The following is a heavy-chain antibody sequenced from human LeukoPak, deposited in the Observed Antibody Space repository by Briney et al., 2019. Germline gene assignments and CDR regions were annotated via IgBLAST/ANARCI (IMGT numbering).Heavy chain of an antibody. CDR2: ISGSGGST. V-gene: IGHV3-23*01. Sequence: GGSLRLSCAASGFTFSNYAMSWVRQAPGKGLEWVSAISGSGGSTYYADSVKGRFTISRDNSKNTLYLQVNSLRAEDTAVYYCAKAELYGSGSYYSYYFDYWGQGTLVTVSS. CDR3: AKAELYGSGSYYSYYFDY. CDR1: GFTFSNYA. J-gene: IGHJ4*02. D-gene: IGHD3-10*01.